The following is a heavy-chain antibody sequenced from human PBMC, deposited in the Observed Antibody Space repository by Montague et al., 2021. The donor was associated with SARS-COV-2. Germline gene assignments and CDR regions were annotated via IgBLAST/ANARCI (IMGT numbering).Heavy chain of an antibody. V-gene: IGHV3-13*04. D-gene: IGHD6-6*01. Sequence: SLRLSCAASGFTFGVYDMNWVRQAPGKGLEWVSAIGIGGDTYYLGSVKCRFIISRENAKNSLYLQMNSLRVGDTAVYYCARGGEWSSSSLPDYWGQGTLVTISS. J-gene: IGHJ4*02. CDR1: GFTFGVYD. CDR3: ARGGEWSSSSLPDY. CDR2: IGIGGDT.